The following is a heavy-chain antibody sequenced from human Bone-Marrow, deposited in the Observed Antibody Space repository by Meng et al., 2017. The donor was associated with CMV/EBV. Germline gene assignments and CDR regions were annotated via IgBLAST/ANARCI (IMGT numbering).Heavy chain of an antibody. CDR3: ARDGRGKPLITIFGVAPDWFDP. V-gene: IGHV4-38-2*02. Sequence: SETLSLTCTVSGYSISSGYYWGWIRQPPGKGLEWIGSIYHSGSTYYNPSLKSRVTISVDTSKNQFSLKLSSVTAADTAVYYCARDGRGKPLITIFGVAPDWFDPWGQGTRVTVSS. D-gene: IGHD3-3*01. J-gene: IGHJ5*02. CDR1: GYSISSGYY. CDR2: IYHSGST.